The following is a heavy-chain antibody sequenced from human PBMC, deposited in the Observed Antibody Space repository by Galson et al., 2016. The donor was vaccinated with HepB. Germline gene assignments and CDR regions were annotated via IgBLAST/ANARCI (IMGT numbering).Heavy chain of an antibody. CDR1: GFTFSDYY. CDR2: ITSSSSYT. D-gene: IGHD6-13*01. Sequence: SLRLSCAASGFTFSDYYMNWIRQAPGKGLEWVSCITSSSSYTNYADSVKGRFTISRDNAKNSLYLQMNSLRAEDTAVYYCAREGRGQLSNDAFDIWGQGTMVIVSS. V-gene: IGHV3-11*06. CDR3: AREGRGQLSNDAFDI. J-gene: IGHJ3*02.